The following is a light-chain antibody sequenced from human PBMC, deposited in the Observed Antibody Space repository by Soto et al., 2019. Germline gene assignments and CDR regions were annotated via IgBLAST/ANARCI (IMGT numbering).Light chain of an antibody. CDR3: QQYNGYWT. CDR1: QSISGS. CDR2: EAS. J-gene: IGKJ1*01. Sequence: DIQMTQSPSTLSASVGDRVTITCRASQSISGSLAWYQQKPGKAPKLLIYEASNLISGVPSRFSGSGSGTENTVIISSVQPDDSASYYCQQYNGYWTFGQGTRVEIK. V-gene: IGKV1-5*03.